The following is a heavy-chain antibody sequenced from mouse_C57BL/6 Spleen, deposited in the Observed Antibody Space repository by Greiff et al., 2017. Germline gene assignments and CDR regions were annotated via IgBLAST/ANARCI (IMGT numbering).Heavy chain of an antibody. J-gene: IGHJ2*01. D-gene: IGHD1-1*01. CDR1: GYAFSSSW. V-gene: IGHV1-82*01. Sequence: VQLQQSGPELVKPGASVKISCKASGYAFSSSWMNWVKQRPGKGLEWIGRIYPGDGDTNYNGKFKGKATLTADKSSSTAYMQLSSLTSEDSAVYYCASLYGSEELDYFDYWGQGTTLTVSS. CDR3: ASLYGSEELDYFDY. CDR2: IYPGDGDT.